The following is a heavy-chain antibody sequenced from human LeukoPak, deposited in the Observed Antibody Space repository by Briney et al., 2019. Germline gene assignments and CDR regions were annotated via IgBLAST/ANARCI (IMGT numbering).Heavy chain of an antibody. CDR2: IYYSGST. CDR3: ARVRSTAMVRGYNWFDP. J-gene: IGHJ5*02. CDR1: GGSISSYY. Sequence: PSETLSLTCTVSGGSISSYYWSWIRQPPGKGLEWIGYIYYSGSTNYNPSLKSRVTISVDTSKNQFSLKLSSVTAADTAVYYCARVRSTAMVRGYNWFDPWGQGTLVTVSS. V-gene: IGHV4-59*01. D-gene: IGHD5-18*01.